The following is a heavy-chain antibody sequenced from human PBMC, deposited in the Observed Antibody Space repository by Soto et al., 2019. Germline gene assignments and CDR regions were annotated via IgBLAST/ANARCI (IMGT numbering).Heavy chain of an antibody. CDR3: ARDRAWGHDAFDI. CDR2: IYYSGST. Sequence: PSETLSLTCTVSGGSISSGGYYWSWIRQHPGKGLEWIGYIYYSGSTYYNPSLKSRVTISVDTSKNQFSLKLSSATAADTAVYYCARDRAWGHDAFDIWGQGTMVTVSS. D-gene: IGHD7-27*01. CDR1: GGSISSGGYY. J-gene: IGHJ3*02. V-gene: IGHV4-31*03.